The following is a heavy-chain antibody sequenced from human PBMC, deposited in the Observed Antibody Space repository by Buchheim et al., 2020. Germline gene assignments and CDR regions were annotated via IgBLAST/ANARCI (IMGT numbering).Heavy chain of an antibody. CDR1: GYSFTSYW. J-gene: IGHJ2*01. CDR3: ATDYDYGGIKWGYWYFDL. CDR2: IDPSDSYT. V-gene: IGHV5-10-1*01. D-gene: IGHD4-23*01. Sequence: EVQLVQSGAEVKKPGESLRISCKGSGYSFTSYWISWVRQMPGKGLEWMGRIDPSDSYTNYSPSFQGHVTISADKSNSTAYPQWSSLKASDTAMYYCATDYDYGGIKWGYWYFDLWGRGTL.